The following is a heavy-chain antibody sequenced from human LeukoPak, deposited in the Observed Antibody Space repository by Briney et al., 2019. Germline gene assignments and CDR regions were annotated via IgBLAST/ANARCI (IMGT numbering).Heavy chain of an antibody. J-gene: IGHJ5*02. CDR3: ARDCSSTSCYFSDTPNWLDP. CDR2: ISAYNGNT. Sequence: ASVKVSCKASGYTFTSYGIGWVRQAPGQGLEWMGWISAYNGNTNYAQKLQGRVTMTTDTSTSTAYMELRSLRSDDTAVYYCARDCSSTSCYFSDTPNWLDPWGQGTLVTVSS. V-gene: IGHV1-18*01. D-gene: IGHD2-2*01. CDR1: GYTFTSYG.